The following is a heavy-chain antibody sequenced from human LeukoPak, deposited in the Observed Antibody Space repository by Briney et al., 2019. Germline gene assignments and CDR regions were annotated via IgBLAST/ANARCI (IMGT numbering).Heavy chain of an antibody. D-gene: IGHD1-26*01. CDR2: INPNSGGT. J-gene: IGHJ6*03. Sequence: ASVKVSCKASGYTFTGCYMHWVRQAPGQGLEWMGWINPNSGGTNYAQKFQGRVTMTRDTPISTAYMELSRLRSDDTAVYYCAREEEWELPGKDYYYYMDVWGKGTTVTVSS. CDR3: AREEEWELPGKDYYYYMDV. CDR1: GYTFTGCY. V-gene: IGHV1-2*02.